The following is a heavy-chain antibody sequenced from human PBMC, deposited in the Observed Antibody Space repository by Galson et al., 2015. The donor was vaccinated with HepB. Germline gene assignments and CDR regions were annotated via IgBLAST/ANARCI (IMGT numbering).Heavy chain of an antibody. CDR1: GFTFRSYS. J-gene: IGHJ4*02. V-gene: IGHV3-21*01. Sequence: SLRLSCAASGFTFRSYSMNWVRQAPGKGLEWVSSISPNDDYIYYAETLRGRFSISRDNARNSLYLQMNSLRAEDTAVYYCARGGLQKQRNDYFDFWGQGTLVTVSS. CDR3: ARGGLQKQRNDYFDF. D-gene: IGHD3-10*01. CDR2: ISPNDDYI.